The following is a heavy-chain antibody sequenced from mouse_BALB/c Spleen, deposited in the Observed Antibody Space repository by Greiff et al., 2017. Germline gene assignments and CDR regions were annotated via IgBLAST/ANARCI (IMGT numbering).Heavy chain of an antibody. CDR2: IRNKANGYTT. D-gene: IGHD2-1*01. CDR1: GFTFTDYY. CDR3: ASVIYSHFDV. J-gene: IGHJ1*01. V-gene: IGHV7-3*02. Sequence: EVKLVESGGGLVQPGGSLRLSCATSGFTFTDYYMSWVRQPPGKALEWLGFIRNKANGYTTEYSASVKGRFTISRDNSQSILYLQMNTLRAEDSATYYCASVIYSHFDVWGAGTTVTVSS.